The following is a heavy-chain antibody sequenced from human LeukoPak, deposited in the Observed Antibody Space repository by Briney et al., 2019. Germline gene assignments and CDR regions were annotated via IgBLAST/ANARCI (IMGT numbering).Heavy chain of an antibody. J-gene: IGHJ4*02. CDR3: ARTSDAWEWLAFDY. CDR1: GGSISSYY. D-gene: IGHD6-19*01. Sequence: SETLSLTCTVSGGSISSYYWSWIRQPPGKGLEWIGYIYYSGSTNYNPSLKSRVTISVDTSKNQFSLKLSSVTAADTAVYYCARTSDAWEWLAFDYWGQGTLVTVSS. CDR2: IYYSGST. V-gene: IGHV4-59*08.